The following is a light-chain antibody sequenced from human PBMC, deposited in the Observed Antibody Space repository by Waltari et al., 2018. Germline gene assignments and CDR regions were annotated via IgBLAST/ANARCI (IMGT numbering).Light chain of an antibody. CDR1: QSVSSY. Sequence: EIVLTQSPGTLSLSPGKRATLSCRASQSVSSYLAWYQQKPGQAPRLLIYDASNGATGIPARVSGSGSGTDFTLTISSLEPEDFAVYYCQQRTSWPRTFGQGTKVEIQ. V-gene: IGKV3-11*01. CDR3: QQRTSWPRT. CDR2: DAS. J-gene: IGKJ1*01.